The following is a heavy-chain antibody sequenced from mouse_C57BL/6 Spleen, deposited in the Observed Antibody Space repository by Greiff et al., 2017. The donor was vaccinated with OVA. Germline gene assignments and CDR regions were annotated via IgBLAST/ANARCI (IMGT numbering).Heavy chain of an antibody. D-gene: IGHD1-1*01. CDR3: AREGGSSYWYFDV. J-gene: IGHJ1*03. V-gene: IGHV1-18*01. CDR1: GYPFPDST. CDR2: INPNNGGT. Sequence: EVQLQQSGPELVKPGASVPIPCKASGYPFPDSTMDWVKQSHGKSLEWIGDINPNNGGTIYNQKFKGKATLTVDKSSSTAYMELRSLTSEDTAVYYCAREGGSSYWYFDVWGTGTTVTVSS.